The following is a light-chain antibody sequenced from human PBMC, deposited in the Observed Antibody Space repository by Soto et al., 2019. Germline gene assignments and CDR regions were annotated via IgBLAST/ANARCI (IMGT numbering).Light chain of an antibody. CDR2: DVS. Sequence: QSALTQPASVSGSPGQSITISCTGTSSDVGGYNYVSWYQQHPGKAPNLMIYDVSNRPSGVSNRFSGSKSGNTASLTISGLQAEDEADYYCSSYTSSSTLDYVFGTGTKLTVL. V-gene: IGLV2-14*01. CDR3: SSYTSSSTLDYV. CDR1: SSDVGGYNY. J-gene: IGLJ1*01.